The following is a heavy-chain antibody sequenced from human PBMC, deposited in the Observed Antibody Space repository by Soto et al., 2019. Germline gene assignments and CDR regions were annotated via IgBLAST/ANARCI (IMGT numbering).Heavy chain of an antibody. Sequence: TISCKGSGHSFKSYWFGGLRQMSGKGLEWMGIIYPGDSDTRYSRSVQSEVTTSDDKSIRTAYLQWRSMTASDTAMYDCARLPAATISFNPWGQRTLVTVS. V-gene: IGHV5-51*01. J-gene: IGHJ5*02. D-gene: IGHD2-2*01. CDR2: IYPGDSDT. CDR3: ARLPAATISFNP. CDR1: GHSFKSYW.